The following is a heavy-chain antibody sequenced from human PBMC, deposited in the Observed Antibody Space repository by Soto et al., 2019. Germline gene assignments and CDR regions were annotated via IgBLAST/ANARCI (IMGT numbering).Heavy chain of an antibody. V-gene: IGHV4-39*01. CDR1: GGSISRSSYY. CDR3: ARHSEIVVVVAATPSNWFDP. J-gene: IGHJ5*02. CDR2: IYYSGST. D-gene: IGHD2-15*01. Sequence: ADTLSLTCTVSGGSISRSSYYWGWIRQPPGKGLEWIGSIYYSGSTYYNPSLKSRVTISVDTSKNQFSLKLSSVTAADTAVYYCARHSEIVVVVAATPSNWFDPWGQGTLVTVSS.